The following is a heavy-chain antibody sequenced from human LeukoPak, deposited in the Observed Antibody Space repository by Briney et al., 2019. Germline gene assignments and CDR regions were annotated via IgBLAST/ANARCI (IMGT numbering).Heavy chain of an antibody. CDR2: INSDGTST. Sequence: GGSLRLSCAASGFTFNIYWIHWVRQAPGKGLVWVSRINSDGTSTSYADSVKGRFTISRDDSKNTLYLQMNSLRAEDTAVYYCAKAADQYSSSSSFDYWGQGTLVTVSS. CDR1: GFTFNIYW. CDR3: AKAADQYSSSSSFDY. V-gene: IGHV3-74*01. J-gene: IGHJ4*02. D-gene: IGHD6-6*01.